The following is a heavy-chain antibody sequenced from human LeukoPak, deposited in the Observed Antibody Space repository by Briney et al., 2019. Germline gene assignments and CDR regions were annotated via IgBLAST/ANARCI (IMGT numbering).Heavy chain of an antibody. V-gene: IGHV3-48*03. Sequence: QTGGSLRLSCAASGFTFSSYEMNWVRQAPGKGLEWVSYISSSGSTIYYADSVKGRFTISRDNAKNSLYLQMNSLRAEDTAVYYCTPRYGSGSFDYWGQGTLVTVSS. D-gene: IGHD3-10*01. J-gene: IGHJ4*02. CDR3: TPRYGSGSFDY. CDR2: ISSSGSTI. CDR1: GFTFSSYE.